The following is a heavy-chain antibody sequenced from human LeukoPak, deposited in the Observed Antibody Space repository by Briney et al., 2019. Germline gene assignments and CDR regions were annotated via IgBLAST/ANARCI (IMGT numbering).Heavy chain of an antibody. J-gene: IGHJ4*02. Sequence: GGSLRLSCAASGFTFSSYWMHWVRRAPGKGLVWVSRINSDGSSTSYADSVKGRFTISRDNAKNTLYLQMNSLGAEDTAVYYCAGGKATVKDYWGQGTLVTVSS. CDR3: AGGKATVKDY. V-gene: IGHV3-74*01. CDR1: GFTFSSYW. CDR2: INSDGSST. D-gene: IGHD4-17*01.